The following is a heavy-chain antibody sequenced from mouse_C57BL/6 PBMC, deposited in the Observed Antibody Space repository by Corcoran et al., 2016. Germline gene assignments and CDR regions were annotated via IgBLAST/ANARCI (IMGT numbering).Heavy chain of an antibody. V-gene: IGHV1-18*01. Sequence: EFQLQQSGPELVKPGASVKISCKASGYSFTDYNMNWVKQSHGKSLEWIGDINPNNGGTIYNQKFKGKATLTVDKSSSTAYMELRSLTSEDTAVYYCARRYFDVWGTGTTVTVSS. CDR2: INPNNGGT. CDR1: GYSFTDYN. CDR3: ARRYFDV. J-gene: IGHJ1*03.